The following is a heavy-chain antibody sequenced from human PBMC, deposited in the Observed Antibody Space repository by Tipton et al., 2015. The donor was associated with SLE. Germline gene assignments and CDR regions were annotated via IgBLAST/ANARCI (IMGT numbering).Heavy chain of an antibody. J-gene: IGHJ4*02. CDR3: ARPSPGEAFGN. D-gene: IGHD7-27*01. CDR1: GYTFRNYY. V-gene: IGHV1-46*01. Sequence: QLVQSGAEVKKPGASVKASCTASGYTFRNYYVHWVRQAPGQGLEWMGMINPSGGGTWYAQRFQGRVTMTRDMSTSTVYMELSSLRSDDTAVYFCARPSPGEAFGNWGQGTLVTVSS. CDR2: INPSGGGT.